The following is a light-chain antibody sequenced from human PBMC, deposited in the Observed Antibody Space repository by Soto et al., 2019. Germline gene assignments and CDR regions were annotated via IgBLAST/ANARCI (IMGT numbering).Light chain of an antibody. J-gene: IGLJ1*01. V-gene: IGLV2-14*01. CDR2: EVT. CDR3: SSYARGTTPYV. Sequence: QSALTQPASVSGSPGQSITISCTGTNSDVGGYNYVSWYQHHPDKAPKLIIYEVTNRPSGVSNRFSGSKSDNTASLTISGLQAEDEADYYCSSYARGTTPYVFGTGTKLTVL. CDR1: NSDVGGYNY.